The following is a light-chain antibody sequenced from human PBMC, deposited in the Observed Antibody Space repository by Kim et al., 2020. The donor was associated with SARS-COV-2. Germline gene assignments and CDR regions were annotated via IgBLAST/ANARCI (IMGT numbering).Light chain of an antibody. V-gene: IGKV1-27*01. CDR1: QAISSD. CDR3: QKYNSVPFT. J-gene: IGKJ3*01. CDR2: AAS. Sequence: DIQMTQSPSPLSASVGDRVTITCRASQAISSDLVWYQQKPGKVPKLLIYAASTLQSGVPSRFSGSGSGTDFTLTISSLQPEDVATYYCQKYNSVPFTFGPGTKVDIK.